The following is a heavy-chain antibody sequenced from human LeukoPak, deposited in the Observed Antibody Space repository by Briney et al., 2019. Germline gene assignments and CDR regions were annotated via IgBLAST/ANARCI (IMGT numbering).Heavy chain of an antibody. CDR3: ARGLSAMAI. V-gene: IGHV4-34*01. CDR1: GGSFSGYY. Sequence: SETLSLTCAVYGGSFSGYYWSWIRQPPGKGLEWIGEINHSGSNNYNPSLKSRVTISVDTSKNQFSLKLSPVTAADTAVYYCARGLSAMAIWGQGTMVTVSS. D-gene: IGHD5-18*01. J-gene: IGHJ3*02. CDR2: INHSGSN.